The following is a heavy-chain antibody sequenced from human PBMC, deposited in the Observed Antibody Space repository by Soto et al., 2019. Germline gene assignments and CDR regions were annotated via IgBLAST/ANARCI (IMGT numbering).Heavy chain of an antibody. D-gene: IGHD2-8*01. Sequence: QVQPQQWGAGLLKPSETLSLTCAVYGGSFSGYYWSWIRQPPGKGLEWIGEINHSGSTTYSPSLKDRVTLSMDTSKNQFSLQLTSVTAADTAVYYCAGGMVPFDYWGQGTLVIVSS. V-gene: IGHV4-34*01. J-gene: IGHJ4*02. CDR1: GGSFSGYY. CDR2: INHSGST. CDR3: AGGMVPFDY.